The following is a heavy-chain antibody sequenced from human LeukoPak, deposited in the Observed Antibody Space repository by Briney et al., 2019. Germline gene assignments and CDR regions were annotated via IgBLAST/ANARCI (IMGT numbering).Heavy chain of an antibody. J-gene: IGHJ4*02. Sequence: GASVKVSCKASGYDFTSVGITWVRRAPGQGLGWMGRIIPILGIANYAQKFQGRVTITADKSTSTAYMELSSLRSEDTAVYYCARDSPPFAYSGYDWSSPLDYYFDYWGQGTLVTVSS. V-gene: IGHV1-69*04. D-gene: IGHD5-12*01. CDR1: GYDFTSVG. CDR3: ARDSPPFAYSGYDWSSPLDYYFDY. CDR2: IIPILGIA.